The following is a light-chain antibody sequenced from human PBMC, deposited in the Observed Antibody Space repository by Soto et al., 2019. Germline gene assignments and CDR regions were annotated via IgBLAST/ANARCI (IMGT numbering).Light chain of an antibody. J-gene: IGKJ3*01. V-gene: IGKV3-11*01. CDR1: QSVSSY. Sequence: EIVLTQSPATLSLSPGERATLSCRASQSVSSYLAWYQQKPGQAPRLLIYDASNRATGIPARCSGSGSGTDFTLTISSLEPEDFAVYYYQQRSNWPPKFTFGPGTKVDIK. CDR2: DAS. CDR3: QQRSNWPPKFT.